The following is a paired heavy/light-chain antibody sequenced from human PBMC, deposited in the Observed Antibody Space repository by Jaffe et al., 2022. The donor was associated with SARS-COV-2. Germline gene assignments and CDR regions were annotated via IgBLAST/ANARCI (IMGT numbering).Heavy chain of an antibody. D-gene: IGHD2-15*01. J-gene: IGHJ4*02. CDR1: GGTFSSYT. CDR3: ARSPPNCSGGSCYRYFDY. V-gene: IGHV1-69*08. Sequence: QVQLVQSGAEVKKPGSSVKVSCKTSGGTFSSYTVSWVRQAPGQGLEWMGRIIPILASANYAQKFQGRVSITADKSTTTAYMELSSLRSEDTAVYYCARSPPNCSGGSCYRYFDYWGQGTLVTVSS. CDR2: IIPILASA.
Light chain of an antibody. CDR2: DDS. V-gene: IGLV3-21*02. CDR1: NIGSKS. CDR3: QVWDSSSDHPWV. Sequence: SYVLTQPPSVSVAPGQTARITCGGKNIGSKSVHWYQQKTGQAPVLVVYDDSDRPSGIPERFSGSNSGNTATLTISRVEAGDEADYYCQVWDSSSDHPWVFGGGTKLTVL. J-gene: IGLJ3*02.